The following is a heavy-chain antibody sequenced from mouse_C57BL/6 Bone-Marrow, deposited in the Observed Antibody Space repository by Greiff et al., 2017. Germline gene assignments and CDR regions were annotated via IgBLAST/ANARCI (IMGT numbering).Heavy chain of an antibody. CDR2: IDPSDSET. D-gene: IGHD1-1*01. Sequence: QVQLQQPGAELVRPGSSVKLSCKASGYTFTSYWMHWVKQRPIQGLEWIGNIDPSDSETHYNQKFKDKATLTVDKSSSTAYMQLSSLTSEDSAVYYCARDDYGSSWFAYWGQGTLVTVSA. V-gene: IGHV1-52*01. J-gene: IGHJ3*01. CDR1: GYTFTSYW. CDR3: ARDDYGSSWFAY.